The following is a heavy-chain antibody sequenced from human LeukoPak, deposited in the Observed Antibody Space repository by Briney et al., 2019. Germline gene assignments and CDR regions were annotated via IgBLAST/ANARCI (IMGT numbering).Heavy chain of an antibody. CDR1: GGSISSGGYY. Sequence: SETLSLTCTVSGGSISSGGYYWSWIRQHPGKGLEWIGYIYYSGSTYYNPSLKSRVTISVDTSKNQFSLKLSSVTAADTAVYYCASYHNRYYYDSSGHLDYWGQGTLVTVSS. CDR2: IYYSGST. V-gene: IGHV4-31*03. CDR3: ASYHNRYYYDSSGHLDY. J-gene: IGHJ4*02. D-gene: IGHD3-22*01.